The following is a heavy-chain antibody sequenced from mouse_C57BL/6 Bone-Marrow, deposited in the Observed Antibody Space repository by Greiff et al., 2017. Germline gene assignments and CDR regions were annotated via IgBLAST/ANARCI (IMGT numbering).Heavy chain of an antibody. Sequence: QVQLQQSGAELARPGASVKLSCKASGYTFTSYGISWVKQRTGQGLEWIGEIYPRSGNTYYNEKFKGKATLSADKSSSTSYMELRSLTSEDSAVYFCARLGTVVATDFDDWGQGTTLTVSS. V-gene: IGHV1-81*01. D-gene: IGHD1-1*01. CDR3: ARLGTVVATDFDD. J-gene: IGHJ2*01. CDR2: IYPRSGNT. CDR1: GYTFTSYG.